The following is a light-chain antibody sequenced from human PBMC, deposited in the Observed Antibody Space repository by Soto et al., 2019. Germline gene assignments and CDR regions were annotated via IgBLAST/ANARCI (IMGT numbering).Light chain of an antibody. J-gene: IGKJ1*01. CDR3: QKLNSYPPWT. CDR1: QGISSY. V-gene: IGKV1-9*01. CDR2: AAS. Sequence: DIQLTQSPSFLSASVGDRVTITCRASQGISSYLAWYQQKPGKAPKLLXYAASNLQSGVPSRFSGSGSGTEFTLTISRLQPEDFATYYCQKLNSYPPWTFGQGTKVDIK.